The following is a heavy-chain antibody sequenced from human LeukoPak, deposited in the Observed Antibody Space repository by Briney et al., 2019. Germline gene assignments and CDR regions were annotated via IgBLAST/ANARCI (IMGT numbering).Heavy chain of an antibody. V-gene: IGHV1-8*01. J-gene: IGHJ4*02. D-gene: IGHD5/OR15-5a*01. CDR1: GYTFTSYD. CDR2: MNPNSGNT. CDR3: ARGGDIASSVGSHFDY. Sequence: ASVKVSCKASGYTFTSYDINWVRQATGQGLEWMGWMNPNSGNTGYAQKFQGRVTMTRNTSISTAYMELRSLRSDDTAVYYCARGGDIASSVGSHFDYWGQGSLVTVSS.